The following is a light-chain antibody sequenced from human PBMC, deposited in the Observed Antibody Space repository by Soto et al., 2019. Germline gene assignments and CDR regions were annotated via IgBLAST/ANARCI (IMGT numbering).Light chain of an antibody. J-gene: IGKJ2*02. Sequence: EIVLTQSPGTLSLSPGQRATLSCRASQSLRRSYLAWYQQKPGQAPRLLIYGASSRATGIPDRFSGSGSGTDFNLSISRLEPEDFAVYYCQQYDSSPPCTFGQGTDLEIK. CDR3: QQYDSSPPCT. CDR2: GAS. CDR1: QSLRRSY. V-gene: IGKV3-20*01.